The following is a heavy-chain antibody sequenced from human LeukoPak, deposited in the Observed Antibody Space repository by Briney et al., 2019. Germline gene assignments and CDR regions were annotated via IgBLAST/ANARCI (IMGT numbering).Heavy chain of an antibody. V-gene: IGHV4-59*01. CDR1: GGSISSYY. CDR2: IYYSGST. Sequence: SETLSLTCTVSGGSISSYYWSWIRQPPGKGLEWIGYIYYSGSTNYNPSLKSRVTISVDTSKNQFSLKLSSVTAADTAVYYCARGKRVYFDYWGQGPRVTVSS. D-gene: IGHD3-22*01. CDR3: ARGKRVYFDY. J-gene: IGHJ4*02.